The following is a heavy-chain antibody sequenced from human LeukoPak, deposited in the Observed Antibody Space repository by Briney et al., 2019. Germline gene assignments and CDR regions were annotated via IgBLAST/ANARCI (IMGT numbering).Heavy chain of an antibody. J-gene: IGHJ3*02. V-gene: IGHV3-7*01. CDR3: ARDRSGGGATPSHVDI. Sequence: GGSLRLSCAAPGFTFSSYWMTWVRQAPGKGLEWVANIKQDGSEKYYVDSVKGRFTISRDNAKNSLYLQMNSLRAEDTAVYYCARDRSGGGATPSHVDIWGQGTMVTVSS. CDR2: IKQDGSEK. D-gene: IGHD2-21*01. CDR1: GFTFSSYW.